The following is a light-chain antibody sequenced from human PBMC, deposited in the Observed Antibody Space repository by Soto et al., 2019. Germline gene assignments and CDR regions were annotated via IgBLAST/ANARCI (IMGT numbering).Light chain of an antibody. CDR3: QQYNNWPLT. V-gene: IGKV3D-15*01. CDR2: GSY. Sequence: EIVMTQSPATLSLSPGERATLSCRASQSVSSKLAWFQQKPGQAPRLLIYGSYTRATGIPARFSGSGSGTEFTLTISSLQSEDFAVYYCQQYNNWPLTFGQGTKVEIK. CDR1: QSVSSK. J-gene: IGKJ1*01.